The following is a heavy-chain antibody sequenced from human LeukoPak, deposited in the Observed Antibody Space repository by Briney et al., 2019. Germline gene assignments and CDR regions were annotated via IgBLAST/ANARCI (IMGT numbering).Heavy chain of an antibody. CDR2: INSDGSRT. CDR3: ARGTNSGSYYEYYYYYYMDV. J-gene: IGHJ6*03. D-gene: IGHD1-26*01. CDR1: GFAFSSYW. Sequence: GGSLRLSCAASGFAFSSYWMHWVRQAPGKGLVWVSRINSDGSRTSYADSVKGRFTISRDNAKNTLYLQMNSLRAEDTAVYYCARGTNSGSYYEYYYYYYMDVWGKGTTVTVSS. V-gene: IGHV3-74*01.